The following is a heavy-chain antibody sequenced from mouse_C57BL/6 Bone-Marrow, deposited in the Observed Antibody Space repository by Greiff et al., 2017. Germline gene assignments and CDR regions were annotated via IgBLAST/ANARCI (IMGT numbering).Heavy chain of an antibody. CDR1: GFTFSDFY. CDR2: SRNKANDYTT. CDR3: ARDNYYGSRRGYAMDY. V-gene: IGHV7-1*01. D-gene: IGHD1-1*01. Sequence: EVQGVESGGGLVQSGRSLRLSCATSGFTFSDFYMEWVRQAPGKGLEWIAASRNKANDYTTEYSASVKGRFIVSRDTSQSILYLQMNALRAEDTAIYYCARDNYYGSRRGYAMDYWGQGTSDTVSS. J-gene: IGHJ4*01.